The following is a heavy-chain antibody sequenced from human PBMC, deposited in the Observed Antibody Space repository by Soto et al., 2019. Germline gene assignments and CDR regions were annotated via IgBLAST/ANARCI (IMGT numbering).Heavy chain of an antibody. CDR3: ARDFHYAFDY. V-gene: IGHV3-48*01. J-gene: IGHJ4*02. CDR2: ITTSGGGT. Sequence: GGSLRLSCEASGFTFTSYTMNWVRQAPGQGLEWLAYITTSGGGTFLADSVKGRFTISRDNAKSSLYLQINGLRAEDTAVYYCARDFHYAFDYWGQGTLATVSS. D-gene: IGHD4-17*01. CDR1: GFTFTSYT.